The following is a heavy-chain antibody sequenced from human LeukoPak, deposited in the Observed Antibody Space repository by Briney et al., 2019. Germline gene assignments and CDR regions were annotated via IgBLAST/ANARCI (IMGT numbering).Heavy chain of an antibody. V-gene: IGHV4-59*08. CDR1: GGSISIYY. CDR3: ARHDYGDYTARY. CDR2: IYYSGRT. J-gene: IGHJ1*01. Sequence: KTSETLSVSRTVPGGSISIYYWSWSRQPPGKKPERTGYIYYSGRTNYNPSLKYRLTISADTSNNQLALKVSSVTAPDTTVKYYARHDYGDYTARYWGQGTLATVSS. D-gene: IGHD4-17*01.